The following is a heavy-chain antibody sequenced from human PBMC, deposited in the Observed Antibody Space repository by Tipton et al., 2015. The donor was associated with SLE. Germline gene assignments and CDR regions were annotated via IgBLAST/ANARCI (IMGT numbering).Heavy chain of an antibody. J-gene: IGHJ3*02. V-gene: IGHV4-34*01. CDR3: ARDILTPRSAFDI. CDR2: INHSGST. D-gene: IGHD2-8*01. CDR1: GGSFSGYY. Sequence: TLSLTCAVYGGSFSGYYWGWIRQPPGKGLEWIGEINHSGSTNYNPSLKSRVTISVDTSKNQFSLKLSSVTAADTAVYYCARDILTPRSAFDIWGQGTMVTVPS.